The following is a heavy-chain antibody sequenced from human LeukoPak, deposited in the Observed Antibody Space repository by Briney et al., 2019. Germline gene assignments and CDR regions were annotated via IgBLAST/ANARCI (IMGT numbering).Heavy chain of an antibody. D-gene: IGHD1-26*01. CDR1: GGSINSGY. CDR3: AGGHYPLEY. Sequence: KPSETLSLTCSVSGGSINSGYWSWIRQPPGKGLEWIGLIYPSGSTNYNPSLKSRVTISVDTSRTQFSLKLSSMTAADTAVYYCAGGHYPLEYWGQGTLVTVSS. V-gene: IGHV4-59*01. J-gene: IGHJ4*02. CDR2: IYPSGST.